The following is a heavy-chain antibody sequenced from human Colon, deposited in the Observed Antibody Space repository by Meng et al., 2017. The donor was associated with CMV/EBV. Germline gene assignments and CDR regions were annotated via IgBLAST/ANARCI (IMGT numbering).Heavy chain of an antibody. Sequence: AAVQVSCKASGFPFSSYSFTWLRQAPGQGLEGLGWISAYDGNTNYAQIVQGRVTMTTNPSTTTAHMELRNLLSDDTAVYYCARLNGGNSGDWFDPWGQGTLVTVSS. V-gene: IGHV1-18*04. D-gene: IGHD4-23*01. CDR2: ISAYDGNT. CDR3: ARLNGGNSGDWFDP. J-gene: IGHJ5*02. CDR1: GFPFSSYS.